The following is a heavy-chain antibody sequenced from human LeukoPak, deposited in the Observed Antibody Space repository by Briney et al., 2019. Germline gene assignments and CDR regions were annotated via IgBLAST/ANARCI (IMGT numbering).Heavy chain of an antibody. V-gene: IGHV4-59*01. Sequence: PSETLSLTCTVSGASISSYYWSWIRQPPGKGLEWIGYIYYSGSTNYNPSLKSRVTISVDTSKNLFSLKLSSVTAADTAVYYCATSYYYDSSGYYYGFDYWGQGTLVTVSS. D-gene: IGHD3-22*01. CDR3: ATSYYYDSSGYYYGFDY. CDR1: GASISSYY. J-gene: IGHJ4*02. CDR2: IYYSGST.